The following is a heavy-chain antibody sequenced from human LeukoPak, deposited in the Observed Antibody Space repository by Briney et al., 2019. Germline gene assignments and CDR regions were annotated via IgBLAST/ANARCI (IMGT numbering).Heavy chain of an antibody. J-gene: IGHJ4*02. Sequence: GGSLRLSCAASGFTFSSYAMSWVRQAPGKGLEWVSAISGSGGRTYYADSVKGRFTISRDNAKNTLYLQMNSLRAEDTAVYYCAKDLFEFRCLQPDYGGQGPLVTVSA. D-gene: IGHD5-24*01. V-gene: IGHV3-23*01. CDR1: GFTFSSYA. CDR3: AKDLFEFRCLQPDY. CDR2: ISGSGGRT.